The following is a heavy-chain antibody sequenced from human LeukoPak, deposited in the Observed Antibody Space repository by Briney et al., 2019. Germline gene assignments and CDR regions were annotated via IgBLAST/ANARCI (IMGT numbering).Heavy chain of an antibody. CDR1: GGSISSGGYY. J-gene: IGHJ4*02. CDR2: IYYSGST. V-gene: IGHV4-31*03. D-gene: IGHD5-18*01. Sequence: PSQTLSLTCTVSGGSISSGGYYWSWIRQHPGKGLEWIGYIYYSGSTYYNPSLKSRVTISVDTPKNQFSLKLSSVTAADTAVYHCARHFPYSYGLEGFDYWGQGTLVTVSS. CDR3: ARHFPYSYGLEGFDY.